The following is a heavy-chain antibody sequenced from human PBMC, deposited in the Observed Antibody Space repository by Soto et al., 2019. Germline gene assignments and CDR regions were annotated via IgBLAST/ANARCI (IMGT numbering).Heavy chain of an antibody. J-gene: IGHJ4*02. V-gene: IGHV3-23*01. D-gene: IGHD3-22*01. CDR3: AREIYDSSGYYAPLDH. Sequence: SLRLSCAASGFSFSTFEMSWVRQAPGRGLEWVSFISDDGSRTYYADAVKGRFTISRDNSKHTLYLQMNSLRAEDTAVYYCAREIYDSSGYYAPLDHWGQGTLVTVSS. CDR2: ISDDGSRT. CDR1: GFSFSTFE.